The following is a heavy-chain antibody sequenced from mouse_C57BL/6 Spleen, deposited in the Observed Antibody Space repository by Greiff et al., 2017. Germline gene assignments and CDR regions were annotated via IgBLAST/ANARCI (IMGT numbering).Heavy chain of an antibody. J-gene: IGHJ3*01. V-gene: IGHV1-59*01. D-gene: IGHD2-10*02. CDR1: GYTFTSYW. CDR2: IDPSDSYT. CDR3: ARGYGNYCAY. Sequence: QVQLQQPGAELVRPGTSVKLSCKASGYTFTSYWMHWVKQRPGQGLEWIGVIDPSDSYTNYNQKFKGKATLTVDTSSSTAYMQLSSLTSEDSAVYYCARGYGNYCAYWGQGTLVTVSA.